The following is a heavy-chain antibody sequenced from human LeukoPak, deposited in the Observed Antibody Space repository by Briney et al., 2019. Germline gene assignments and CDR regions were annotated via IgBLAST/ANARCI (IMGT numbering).Heavy chain of an antibody. CDR1: GFTFNNAW. CDR2: INSDGSST. J-gene: IGHJ5*02. Sequence: PGGSLRLSCAASGFTFNNAWMSWVRQAPGKGLLWVSRINSDGSSTTYADSVKGRFTLSRDNAKNTLYLQMNSLRAEDTAVYYCARGTYCSGTSCSYNWFDPWGQGTLVTVSS. CDR3: ARGTYCSGTSCSYNWFDP. V-gene: IGHV3-74*01. D-gene: IGHD2-2*01.